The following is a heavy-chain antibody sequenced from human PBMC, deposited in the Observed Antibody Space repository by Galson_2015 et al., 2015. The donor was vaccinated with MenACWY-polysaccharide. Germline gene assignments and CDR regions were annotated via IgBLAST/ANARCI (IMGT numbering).Heavy chain of an antibody. CDR3: ARGHLGLGL. CDR2: IKKDGSEK. CDR1: GLTFSNWW. D-gene: IGHD7-27*01. V-gene: IGHV3-7*01. Sequence: LRLSYAASGLTFSNWWLTWVRPAPGKGLEWVASIKKDGSEKYYVDSVKGRFTISRDNAKVSLYLQMNSLRADDTAVYFCARGHLGLGLWGQGTTVTVSS. J-gene: IGHJ6*02.